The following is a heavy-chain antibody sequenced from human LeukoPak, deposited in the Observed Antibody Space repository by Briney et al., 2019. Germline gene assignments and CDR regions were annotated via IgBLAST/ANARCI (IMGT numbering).Heavy chain of an antibody. CDR2: IYYSGRT. Sequence: SETLSLTCTVSGGSISSYYWSWIRQPPGKGLEWIGYIYYSGRTNYNTSLKSRVTISVDTSKNQFSLKLSTVTAADTAVYYCARDSYGMDVWGQGTTVIVSS. CDR3: ARDSYGMDV. CDR1: GGSISSYY. V-gene: IGHV4-59*01. J-gene: IGHJ6*02.